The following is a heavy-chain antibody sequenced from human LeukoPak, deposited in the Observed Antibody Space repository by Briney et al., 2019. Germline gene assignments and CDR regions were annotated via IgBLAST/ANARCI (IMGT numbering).Heavy chain of an antibody. J-gene: IGHJ4*02. CDR1: GGSFSGYY. D-gene: IGHD4-17*01. V-gene: IGHV4-59*10. Sequence: SETLSLTCAVYGGSFSGYYWSWIRQPAGKGLEWIGRIYSGGSTNYNLSLKSRVTMSVDTSKNQFSLKLRSVTAADTAVYYCARYLYGDYYFDYWGQGTLVTVSS. CDR3: ARYLYGDYYFDY. CDR2: IYSGGST.